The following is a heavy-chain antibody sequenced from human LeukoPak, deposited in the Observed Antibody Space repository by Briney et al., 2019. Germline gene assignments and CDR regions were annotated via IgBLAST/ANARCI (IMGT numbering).Heavy chain of an antibody. D-gene: IGHD6-19*01. Sequence: GGSLRLSCAASGFTFSSYSMNWVRQAPGKGLEWVSSISSSSSYIYYADSVKGRFTISRDNAKNSLYLQMNSLRAEDTAVYYCASAPPAVAGTMDYWGQGTLVTVSS. V-gene: IGHV3-21*01. J-gene: IGHJ4*02. CDR1: GFTFSSYS. CDR3: ASAPPAVAGTMDY. CDR2: ISSSSSYI.